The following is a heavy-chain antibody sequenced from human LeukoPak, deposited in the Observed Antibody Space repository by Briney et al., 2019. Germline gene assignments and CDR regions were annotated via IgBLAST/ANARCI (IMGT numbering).Heavy chain of an antibody. V-gene: IGHV1-69*01. CDR3: ARAFDLGATGNWFDP. D-gene: IGHD1-26*01. CDR1: GGTFSSYA. J-gene: IGHJ5*02. Sequence: SSVKVSCKASGGTFSSYAISWVRQAPGQGLEWMGGIIVIFGTANYAQKFQGRVTITADESTSTAYMELRSLRSEDTAVYYCARAFDLGATGNWFDPWGQGTLVTVSS. CDR2: IIVIFGTA.